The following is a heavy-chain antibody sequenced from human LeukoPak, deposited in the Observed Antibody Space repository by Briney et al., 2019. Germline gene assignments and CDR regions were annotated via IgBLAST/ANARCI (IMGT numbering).Heavy chain of an antibody. J-gene: IGHJ3*02. CDR1: GFTFSSYS. V-gene: IGHV3-21*01. CDR2: ISSSSSYI. D-gene: IGHD5-12*01. CDR3: ARDISSGDVDIVAIDAFDI. Sequence: GGSLRLPCAASGFTFSSYSMNWVRQAPGKGLEWVSSISSSSSYIYYADSVKGRFTISRDNAKNSLYLQMNSLRAEDTAVYYCARDISSGDVDIVAIDAFDIWGQGTMVTVSS.